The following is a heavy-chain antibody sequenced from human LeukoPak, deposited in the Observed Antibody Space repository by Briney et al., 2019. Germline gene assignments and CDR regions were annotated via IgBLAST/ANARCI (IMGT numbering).Heavy chain of an antibody. V-gene: IGHV1-69*04. D-gene: IGHD1-26*01. Sequence: SVKVSCKASGGTFRSHAISWVRQAPGQGLEWMGRIIPILGLGSSAQKFQGRVTITADTSTNTAYMELSGLRYEDTAIYYCARDGAPIDAFDVWGQGTMVTVSS. CDR3: ARDGAPIDAFDV. CDR2: IIPILGLG. J-gene: IGHJ3*01. CDR1: GGTFRSHA.